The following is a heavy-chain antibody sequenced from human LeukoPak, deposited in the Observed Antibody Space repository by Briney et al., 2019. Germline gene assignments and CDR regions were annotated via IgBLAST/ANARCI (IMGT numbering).Heavy chain of an antibody. V-gene: IGHV3-23*01. CDR1: GFSFNNYA. D-gene: IGHD5-12*01. CDR3: VKGGYDYIEVAYFDF. Sequence: GSLLLSCAASGFSFNNYAMSGVCPAPGKGREWVSIIIASSGATFYAASVKGRFTISRDTSKNTLYLQLNSLRLEDTAVYYCVKGGYDYIEVAYFDFWGQGTLVTVSS. CDR2: IIASSGAT. J-gene: IGHJ4*02.